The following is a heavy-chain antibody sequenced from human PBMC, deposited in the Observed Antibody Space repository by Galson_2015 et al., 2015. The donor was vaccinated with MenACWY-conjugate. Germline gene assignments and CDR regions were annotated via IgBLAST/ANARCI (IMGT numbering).Heavy chain of an antibody. V-gene: IGHV2-70*04. CDR3: ARNRGSWKFDY. Sequence: PPLVKPTQPLTLTCTFAGFSLSTSGMRVSWIRQPPGKALEWLARIDWDDDKFHSTSLKTMTTIAKDTSKNQVVLTRTNMDPVDTASYCCARNRGSWKFDYWGQGTLVTVSS. CDR2: IDWDDDK. J-gene: IGHJ4*02. CDR1: GFSLSTSGMR. D-gene: IGHD6-13*01.